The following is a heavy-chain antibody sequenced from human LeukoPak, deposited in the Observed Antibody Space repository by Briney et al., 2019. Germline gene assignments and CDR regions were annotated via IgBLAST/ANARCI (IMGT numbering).Heavy chain of an antibody. CDR3: ARSEDGDYGTK. D-gene: IGHD4-17*01. CDR2: IYSGGST. J-gene: IGHJ4*02. V-gene: IGHV3-53*01. Sequence: GGSLRLSCAASGFTVSSNYMSWVRQAPGKGLEWVSVIYSGGSTYYADSVKGRFTISRDNSKNTLYLQMNSLRAEDTAVYYCARSEDGDYGTKWGRGTLVTVSS. CDR1: GFTVSSNY.